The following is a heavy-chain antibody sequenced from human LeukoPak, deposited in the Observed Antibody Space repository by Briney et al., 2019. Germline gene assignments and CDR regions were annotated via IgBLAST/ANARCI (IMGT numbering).Heavy chain of an antibody. D-gene: IGHD6-19*01. Sequence: KASETLSLTCAVSGYSISSGYYWGWIRQPPGKGLEWIGSIYHSGSTYYNPSLESRVTISVDTSRNQFSLKLNSVTAADTAVYHCARDAVAGTKNFDYWGRGALVTVSS. J-gene: IGHJ4*02. CDR3: ARDAVAGTKNFDY. CDR2: IYHSGST. V-gene: IGHV4-38-2*02. CDR1: GYSISSGYY.